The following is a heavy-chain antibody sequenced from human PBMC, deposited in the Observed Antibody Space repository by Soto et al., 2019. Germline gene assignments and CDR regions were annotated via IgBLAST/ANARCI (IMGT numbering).Heavy chain of an antibody. J-gene: IGHJ5*02. CDR3: ARGPLSSSWYSANWFDP. Sequence: ASVKVSCKASGYTFTSYYMHWVRQAPGQGLEWMGIINPSGGSTSYAQKFQGRVTMTRDTSTSTVYMELSSLRSEDTAVYYCARGPLSSSWYSANWFDPWGQGTLVTVSS. CDR2: INPSGGST. D-gene: IGHD6-13*01. CDR1: GYTFTSYY. V-gene: IGHV1-46*01.